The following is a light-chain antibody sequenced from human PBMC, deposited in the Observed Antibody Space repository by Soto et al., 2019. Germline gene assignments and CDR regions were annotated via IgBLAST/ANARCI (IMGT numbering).Light chain of an antibody. CDR1: SSDVGGYNY. V-gene: IGLV2-11*01. CDR2: DVS. Sequence: QSALTQPRSVSGSPGQSVTISCTGTSSDVGGYNYVSWCQQHPGKAPKLMIYDVSKRPSGVPDRFSGSKSGNTASLTISGLQAEDEADYYCCSYAGSFNYVFGTGTKVTVL. CDR3: CSYAGSFNYV. J-gene: IGLJ1*01.